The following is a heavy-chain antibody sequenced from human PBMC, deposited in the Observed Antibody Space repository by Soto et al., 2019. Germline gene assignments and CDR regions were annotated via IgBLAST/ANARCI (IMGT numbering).Heavy chain of an antibody. CDR1: GGSISSGDYC. J-gene: IGHJ4*02. CDR3: ARVASSSWYYFDY. V-gene: IGHV4-30-4*01. CDR2: IYYSGST. D-gene: IGHD6-13*01. Sequence: SETLSLTCTVSGGSISSGDYCWSWIRQPPGKGLEWIGYIYYSGSTYYNPSLKSRVTIPVDTSKNQFSLKLSSVTAADTAVYYCARVASSSWYYFDYWGQGTLVTSPQ.